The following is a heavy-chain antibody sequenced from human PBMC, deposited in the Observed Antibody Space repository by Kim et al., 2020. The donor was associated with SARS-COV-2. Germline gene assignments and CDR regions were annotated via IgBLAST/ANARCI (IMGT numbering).Heavy chain of an antibody. D-gene: IGHD3-10*01. CDR1: GGSFSGYY. CDR3: GRGAGYYYGSGSYFPDNPPTNIIIDY. J-gene: IGHJ4*02. Sequence: SETLSLTCAVYGGSFSGYYWSWIRQPPGKGLEWIGEINHSGSTNYNPSLKSRVTISVDTSTNQSSLKLSSVTAADTAVYYCGRGAGYYYGSGSYFPDNPPTNIIIDYWGQGTLVTVSS. CDR2: INHSGST. V-gene: IGHV4-34*01.